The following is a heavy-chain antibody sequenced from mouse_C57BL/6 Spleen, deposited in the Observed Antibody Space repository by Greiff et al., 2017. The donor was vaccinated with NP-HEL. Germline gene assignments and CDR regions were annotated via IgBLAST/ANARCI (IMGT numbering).Heavy chain of an antibody. CDR2: ISSGGSYT. CDR1: GFTFSSYG. CDR3: ARLAYDYEYFDV. D-gene: IGHD2-4*01. V-gene: IGHV5-6*01. J-gene: IGHJ1*03. Sequence: EVKLMESGGDLVKPGGSLKLSCAASGFTFSSYGMSWVRQTPDKRLEWVAPISSGGSYTYYPDSVKGRFTISRDNAKNTLYLQMSSLKSEDTAMYYCARLAYDYEYFDVWGTGTTVTVSS.